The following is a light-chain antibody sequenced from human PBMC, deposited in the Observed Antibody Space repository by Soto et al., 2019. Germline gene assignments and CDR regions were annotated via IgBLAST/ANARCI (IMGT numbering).Light chain of an antibody. V-gene: IGLV1-44*01. CDR2: SNN. J-gene: IGLJ2*01. CDR1: SSNIGGNT. Sequence: QSVLTQPPSASGTPGQRVTISCSGSSSNIGGNTVNWYQQLPGTAPKLLIYSNNQRPAGVPGRFSGSKSGTSASLAISGLQSEDEADYYCASWDKSLHGPLFGGGTKLTVL. CDR3: ASWDKSLHGPL.